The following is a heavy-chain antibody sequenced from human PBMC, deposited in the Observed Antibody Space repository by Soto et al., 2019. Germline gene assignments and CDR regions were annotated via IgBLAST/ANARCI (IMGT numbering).Heavy chain of an antibody. V-gene: IGHV3-7*01. CDR2: IKQDGSEK. D-gene: IGHD3-3*01. J-gene: IGHJ3*02. Sequence: GGSLRLSCAASGFTFSSYWMTWVRQAPGKGLEWVATIKQDGSEKYYVDSVKGRFTISRDNAKISLYLQMNSLRADDTAFYYCARLRFRAGIGAFDIWGQGTVVTVSS. CDR1: GFTFSSYW. CDR3: ARLRFRAGIGAFDI.